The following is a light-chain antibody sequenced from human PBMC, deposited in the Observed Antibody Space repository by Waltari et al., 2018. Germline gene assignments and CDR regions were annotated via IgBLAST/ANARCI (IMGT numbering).Light chain of an antibody. V-gene: IGLV4-60*03. CDR1: SGHSRSV. Sequence: QPVLTQSFSASASLGSSVNLTCTLRSGHSRSVIAWHPQQPGKAHRYLMKLEHDGSYNRGSEVPDRFSGSSSGAYRSLTISNLQSEDEADYYCETWDSNTRIFGGGTKLTV. J-gene: IGLJ2*01. CDR3: ETWDSNTRI. CDR2: LEHDGSY.